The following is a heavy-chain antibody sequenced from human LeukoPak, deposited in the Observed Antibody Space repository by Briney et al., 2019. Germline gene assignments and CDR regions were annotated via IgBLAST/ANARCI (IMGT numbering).Heavy chain of an antibody. D-gene: IGHD4-17*01. CDR2: IYTSGST. CDR1: GGSISSGSYY. Sequence: SETLSLTCTVSGGSISSGSYYWSCIRQPAGKGLEWIGRIYTSGSTNYNPSLKSRVTISVDTSKNQFSLKLSSVTAADTAVYYCASTPRYGDYGSPFDYWGQGTLVTVSS. CDR3: ASTPRYGDYGSPFDY. V-gene: IGHV4-61*02. J-gene: IGHJ4*02.